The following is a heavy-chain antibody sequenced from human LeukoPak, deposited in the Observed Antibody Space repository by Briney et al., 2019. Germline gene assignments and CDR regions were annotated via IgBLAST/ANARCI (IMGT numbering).Heavy chain of an antibody. J-gene: IGHJ6*03. CDR2: ISYDGSNK. CDR3: AKGLKTAVGPYMGYHYYMDV. CDR1: GFTFSDYG. V-gene: IGHV3-30*18. D-gene: IGHD5-18*01. Sequence: GGSLRLSCAASGFTFSDYGMHWVRQAPGKGLEWVTVISYDGSNKYSADSVKGRFTISRDNSKNTLYLQMNSLRAEDTAVYYCAKGLKTAVGPYMGYHYYMDVWGKGTTVTVSS.